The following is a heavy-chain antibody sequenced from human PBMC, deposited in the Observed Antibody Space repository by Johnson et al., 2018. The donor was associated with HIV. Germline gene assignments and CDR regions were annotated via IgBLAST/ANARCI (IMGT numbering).Heavy chain of an antibody. Sequence: VQLVESGGGVVQPGGSLRLSCAASGFTFSNYGMHWVRQAPGKGLEWVAFIRYDGSNKYYADSVKGRFTISRDNSKNTLYLQMNSRRAEDTAMYYCARQFRSVGAPDACGIWGQGTMVNVSA. D-gene: IGHD3-16*01. CDR1: GFTFSNYG. CDR2: IRYDGSNK. CDR3: ARQFRSVGAPDACGI. V-gene: IGHV3-30*02. J-gene: IGHJ3*02.